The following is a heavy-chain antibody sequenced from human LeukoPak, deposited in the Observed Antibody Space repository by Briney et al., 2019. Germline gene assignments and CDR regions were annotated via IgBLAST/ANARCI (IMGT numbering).Heavy chain of an antibody. D-gene: IGHD3-9*01. J-gene: IGHJ4*02. V-gene: IGHV1-2*02. CDR3: ARVKSILTGHEN. CDR2: INPNGGGT. Sequence: VASVKVFCKASGYSFTDYYVHWVRQAPGHGLEWLGWINPNGGGTVSAQKFQGRVTITRDTSISTAYMELSSLKSDDTAVYYCARVKSILTGHENWGQGTLVIVSS. CDR1: GYSFTDYY.